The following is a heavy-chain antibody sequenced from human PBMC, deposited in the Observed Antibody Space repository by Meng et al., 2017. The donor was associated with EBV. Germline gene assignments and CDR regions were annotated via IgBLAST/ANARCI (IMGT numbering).Heavy chain of an antibody. D-gene: IGHD3-3*01. V-gene: IGHV4-39*01. CDR1: GDSTSSRSYY. Sequence: QLQLYQSGPGLVKPSETLSLTCTVAGDSTSSRSYYWGWFRQSPGKGLEWIGNVYYRGNSYYNPSLKSRVTISVDTSKNQFYLKLISVTAADTAVYFCARVSFYDYWSGYSFNWFDPWGQGTLVTVSA. J-gene: IGHJ5*02. CDR3: ARVSFYDYWSGYSFNWFDP. CDR2: VYYRGNS.